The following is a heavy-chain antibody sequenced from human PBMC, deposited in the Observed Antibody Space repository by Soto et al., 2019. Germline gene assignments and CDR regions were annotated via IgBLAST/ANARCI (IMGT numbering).Heavy chain of an antibody. V-gene: IGHV3-23*01. CDR3: AKDALYNYEKLNY. CDR1: GFTFTSFA. CDR2: MSGSGNEI. D-gene: IGHD5-18*01. Sequence: EVQLLKSGGDLVQPGGSLRLSCAASGFTFTSFAMSWVRQAPGKGLEWISCMSGSGNEIYYADSVKGRFTISRDNPKNTVYLHMSSLRAEDTAVYYCAKDALYNYEKLNYWGQGTLVTVSS. J-gene: IGHJ4*02.